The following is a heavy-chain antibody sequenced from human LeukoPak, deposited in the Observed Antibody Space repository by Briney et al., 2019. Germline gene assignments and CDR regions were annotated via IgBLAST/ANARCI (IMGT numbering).Heavy chain of an antibody. V-gene: IGHV4-39*07. CDR2: IYYSGST. D-gene: IGHD4-23*01. J-gene: IGHJ3*01. Sequence: SETLSLTCTVSGGSISSTSYYWGWIRQPPGKGLEWIGNIYYSGSTHYNPSLKSRVTMSVDTSKNQFSLKLASVTAADTAVYYCARDMSTRVTPISYALDVWGQGTMVIVSS. CDR1: GGSISSTSYY. CDR3: ARDMSTRVTPISYALDV.